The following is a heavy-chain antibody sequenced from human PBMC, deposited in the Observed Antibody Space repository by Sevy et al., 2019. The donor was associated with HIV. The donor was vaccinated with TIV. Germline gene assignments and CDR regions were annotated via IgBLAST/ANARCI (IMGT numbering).Heavy chain of an antibody. V-gene: IGHV3-30*18. CDR1: GFSFSYYG. J-gene: IGHJ6*02. Sequence: GGSLRLSCIGSGFSFSYYGIHWVRQAPGKGLDWVALISNDGINEYYADSVKGRFTISRDNSKNTVYLEMNSLRNEDTAIYFCANAYSGSYSRSYLYALDVWGQGTTVTVSS. D-gene: IGHD1-26*01. CDR3: ANAYSGSYSRSYLYALDV. CDR2: ISNDGINE.